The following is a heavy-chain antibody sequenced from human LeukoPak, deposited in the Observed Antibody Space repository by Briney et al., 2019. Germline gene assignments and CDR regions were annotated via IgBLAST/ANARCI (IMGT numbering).Heavy chain of an antibody. J-gene: IGHJ4*02. CDR2: IYSGGGT. V-gene: IGHV3-53*01. D-gene: IGHD5-24*01. CDR1: GFTVSSNY. Sequence: GGSLRLSCAASGFTVSSNYMNWVRQAPGKGLEWVSVIYSGGGTYYAGSVKGRFTISRDNAKNSLYLQMNSLRAEDTAVYYCARDPGWLQPLAWGQGTLVTVSS. CDR3: ARDPGWLQPLA.